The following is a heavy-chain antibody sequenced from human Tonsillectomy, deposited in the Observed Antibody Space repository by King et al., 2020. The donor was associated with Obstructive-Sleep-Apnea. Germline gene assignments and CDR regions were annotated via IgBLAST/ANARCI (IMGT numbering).Heavy chain of an antibody. V-gene: IGHV3-21*06. CDR2: ISGTSSYI. CDR3: AREGGGGFDY. CDR1: GFTFSSYN. Sequence: VQLVESGGGLVKPGGSLRLSCAASGFTFSSYNMNWFRQAPGKGLEWVSSISGTSSYIYYADSVKGRFTISRDNAKSSLDLQMNSLRAEETAVYYCAREGGGGFDYWGQGTLVTVSS. J-gene: IGHJ4*02. D-gene: IGHD4-23*01.